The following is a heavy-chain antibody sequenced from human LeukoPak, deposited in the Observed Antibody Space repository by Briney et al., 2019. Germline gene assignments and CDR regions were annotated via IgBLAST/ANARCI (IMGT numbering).Heavy chain of an antibody. CDR1: GFTFSSYW. D-gene: IGHD3-16*01. CDR2: IKQDGSEK. V-gene: IGHV3-7*01. J-gene: IGHJ4*02. Sequence: PGGSLRLSCAASGFTFSSYWMTWVRQAPGKGLEWVANIKQDGSEKYYVDSVKGRFTISRDNTKNSLYLQMNGLRAEDTAVYYCARDNMITFGGVDYWGQGTLVTVSS. CDR3: ARDNMITFGGVDY.